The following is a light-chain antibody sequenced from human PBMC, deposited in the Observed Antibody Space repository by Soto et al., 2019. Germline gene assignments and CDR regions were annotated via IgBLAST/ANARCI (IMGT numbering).Light chain of an antibody. V-gene: IGKV1-12*01. CDR2: VTS. J-gene: IGKJ5*01. CDR1: QGLSGS. CDR3: QQGHNWPLT. Sequence: DIQMTQSPSSVSASVGDRVTITCRATQGLSGSLAWYQQKPGKAPKLLISVTSRLQSGVPSRFSGSASGTDFTLTIVSLQPEDLATYYCQQGHNWPLTFGQGTRLEIK.